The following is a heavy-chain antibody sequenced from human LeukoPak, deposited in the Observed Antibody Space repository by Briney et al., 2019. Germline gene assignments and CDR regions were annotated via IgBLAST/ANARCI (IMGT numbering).Heavy chain of an antibody. CDR2: ISYDGSNK. Sequence: PGGSLRLSCAASGFTFSSYAMHWVRQAPGKGLEWVAVISYDGSNKYYADSVKGRFTISRDNSKNTLYLQMNSLRAEDTAVYYCAKDWDSGSWYDHYYYGMDVWGQGTTVTVSS. D-gene: IGHD6-13*01. CDR1: GFTFSSYA. CDR3: AKDWDSGSWYDHYYYGMDV. J-gene: IGHJ6*02. V-gene: IGHV3-30*04.